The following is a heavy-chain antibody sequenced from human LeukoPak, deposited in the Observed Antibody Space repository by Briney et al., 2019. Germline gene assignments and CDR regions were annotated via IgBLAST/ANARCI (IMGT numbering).Heavy chain of an antibody. CDR2: VYSVGAT. CDR3: AREYMDV. J-gene: IGHJ6*03. Sequence: GGSLRLSCAASGFIVSGNHMNWVRLAPGKGLEWVSIVYSVGATYYEDSVKGRFTISRDNSKNTLYLQMNSLRAEDTAVYYCAREYMDVWGKGTTVSISS. V-gene: IGHV3-53*01. CDR1: GFIVSGNH.